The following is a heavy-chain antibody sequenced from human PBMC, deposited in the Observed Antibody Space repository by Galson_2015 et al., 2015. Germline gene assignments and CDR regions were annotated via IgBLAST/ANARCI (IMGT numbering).Heavy chain of an antibody. V-gene: IGHV4-39*01. J-gene: IGHJ4*02. CDR2: IYYSGST. Sequence: ETLSLTCTVSGGSISSSSYYWGWIRQPPGKGLEWIGSIYYSGSTYYNPSLKSRVTISVDTSKNQFSLKLSSVTAADTAVYYCARHLDDILTGYHDYWGQGTLVTVSS. CDR3: ARHLDDILTGYHDY. D-gene: IGHD3-9*01. CDR1: GGSISSSSYY.